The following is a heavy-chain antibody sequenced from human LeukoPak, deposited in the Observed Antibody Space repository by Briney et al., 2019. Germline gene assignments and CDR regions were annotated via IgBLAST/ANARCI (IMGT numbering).Heavy chain of an antibody. Sequence: ASVKVSCKASGYTFTSYDINWVRQVTGQGLEWMGWMNPNSGNTGYAQKFQGRVTMTRNTSISTAYMELSSLRSEDTAVYYCARITVTTDGYYYYYMDVWGKGTTVTVSS. J-gene: IGHJ6*03. V-gene: IGHV1-8*01. D-gene: IGHD4-11*01. CDR3: ARITVTTDGYYYYYMDV. CDR2: MNPNSGNT. CDR1: GYTFTSYD.